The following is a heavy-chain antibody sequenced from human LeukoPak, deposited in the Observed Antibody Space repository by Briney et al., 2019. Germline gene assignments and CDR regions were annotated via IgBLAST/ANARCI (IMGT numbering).Heavy chain of an antibody. Sequence: GGSLRLSCAASGFTFSSYTMNWVRQAPGKGLEWVAVIWYDGSNKYYADSVKGRFTISRDNSKNTLYLQMNSLRAEDTAVYYCARDSQLGGWVDYWGQGTLVTVSS. CDR2: IWYDGSNK. J-gene: IGHJ4*02. V-gene: IGHV3-33*08. CDR3: ARDSQLGGWVDY. CDR1: GFTFSSYT. D-gene: IGHD3-16*01.